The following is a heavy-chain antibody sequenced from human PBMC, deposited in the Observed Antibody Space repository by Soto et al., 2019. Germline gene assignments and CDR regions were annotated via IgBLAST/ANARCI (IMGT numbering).Heavy chain of an antibody. V-gene: IGHV1-18*01. CDR2: ISAFNGHT. CDR1: GYTFTSYG. CDR3: GRGGDYYHGLDV. Sequence: QVQLVQSGDEVKKPGASVKVSCRASGYTFTSYGVSWVRQAPGQGLEWMGWISAFNGHTNYIQKLQGRVTLTTEASTRTADMELKSLRSDDKAVYYGGRGGDYYHGLDVWGQGTTVTVSS. J-gene: IGHJ6*02.